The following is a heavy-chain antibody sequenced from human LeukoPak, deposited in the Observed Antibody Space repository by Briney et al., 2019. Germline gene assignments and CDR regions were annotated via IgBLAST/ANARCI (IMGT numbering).Heavy chain of an antibody. CDR2: ISWNSGSI. CDR3: ARSGFYYMDV. J-gene: IGHJ6*03. V-gene: IGHV3-9*03. D-gene: IGHD1-26*01. CDR1: GFTFDDYA. Sequence: GGSLRLSXAASGFTFDDYAMHWVRQAPGKGVEWVSGISWNSGSICYADSVKGRFTISRDNAKNSLYLQMNSLRAEDMALYYCARSGFYYMDVWGKGTTVTVSS.